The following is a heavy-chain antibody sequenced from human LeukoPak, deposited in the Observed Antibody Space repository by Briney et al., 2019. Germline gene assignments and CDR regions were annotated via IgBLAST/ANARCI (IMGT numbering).Heavy chain of an antibody. CDR1: GYSFTSYW. D-gene: IGHD6-19*01. J-gene: IGHJ5*02. CDR3: ARGRGVSSGWYANWFDP. CDR2: IYPGGSDT. Sequence: GESLKISCKGSGYSFTSYWIGWVRQMPGKSLEWMGIIYPGGSDTRYSPSFQGQVTISADKSISTAYLQWSSLKASDTAMYYCARGRGVSSGWYANWFDPWGQGTLVTVSS. V-gene: IGHV5-51*01.